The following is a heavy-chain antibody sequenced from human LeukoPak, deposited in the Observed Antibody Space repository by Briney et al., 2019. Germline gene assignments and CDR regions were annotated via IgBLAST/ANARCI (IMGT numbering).Heavy chain of an antibody. J-gene: IGHJ4*02. CDR3: AKYGLYQYYFDY. Sequence: PGGSLRLSCAASGFTFSSYAMSWVRQAPGKGLEWVSAIGGSGGSTYYADSVKGRFTISRDNSKNTLYLQMNSLRAEDTAVYYCAKYGLYQYYFDYWGQGTLVTVSS. CDR2: IGGSGGST. CDR1: GFTFSSYA. V-gene: IGHV3-23*01. D-gene: IGHD2-2*01.